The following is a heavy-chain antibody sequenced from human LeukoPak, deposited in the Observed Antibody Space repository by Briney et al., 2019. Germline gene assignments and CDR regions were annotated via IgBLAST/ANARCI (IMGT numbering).Heavy chain of an antibody. CDR2: IYHSGST. CDR1: GGSISSGGYY. J-gene: IGHJ4*02. V-gene: IGHV4-30-2*01. CDR3: AREGRILTGYIDY. Sequence: SQTLSLTCTVSGGSISSGGYYWSWIRQPPGKGLEWIGYIYHSGSTYYNPSLKSRVTISADTSKNQFSLKLSSVTAADTAVYYCAREGRILTGYIDYWGQGTLVTVSS. D-gene: IGHD3-9*01.